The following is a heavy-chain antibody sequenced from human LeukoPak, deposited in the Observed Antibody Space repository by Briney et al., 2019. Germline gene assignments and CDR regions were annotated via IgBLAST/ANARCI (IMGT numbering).Heavy chain of an antibody. D-gene: IGHD2-2*02. CDR1: GGSISSSSYY. Sequence: PSETLSLTCTVSGGSISSSSYYWGWIRQPPGKGLEWIGSIYYSGSTYYNPSLKSRVTISVDTSKNQFSLKLSSVTAADTAVYYCARLVRVPAAIMDDAFDIWGQGTMVTVSS. V-gene: IGHV4-39*01. J-gene: IGHJ3*02. CDR2: IYYSGST. CDR3: ARLVRVPAAIMDDAFDI.